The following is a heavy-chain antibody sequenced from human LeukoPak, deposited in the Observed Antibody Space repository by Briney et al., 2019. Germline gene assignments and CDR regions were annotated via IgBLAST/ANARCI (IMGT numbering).Heavy chain of an antibody. D-gene: IGHD5-24*01. CDR1: GGSISSSNYY. CDR2: IKQDGSGQ. Sequence: PSETLSLTCTVSGGSISSSNYYWGWIRQPPGKGLEWVANIKQDGSGQYYVDSVKGRFTISRDNAKNSLYLQMNSLRAEDTAVYYCARDSSGRWLQSGAFDIWGQGTMVTVSS. V-gene: IGHV3-7*01. CDR3: ARDSSGRWLQSGAFDI. J-gene: IGHJ3*02.